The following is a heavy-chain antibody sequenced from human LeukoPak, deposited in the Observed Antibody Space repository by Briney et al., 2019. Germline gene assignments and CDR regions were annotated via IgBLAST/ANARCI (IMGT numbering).Heavy chain of an antibody. CDR2: IYYSGST. Sequence: SETLSLTCTVSGGSISSYYWSWIRQPPGKGLEWIGYIYYSGSTNYIPSLKSRVTISVDTSKNQFSLKLSSVTAADTAVYYCARRSPPNYYDSSANGGNWGQGTLVTVSS. J-gene: IGHJ4*02. CDR3: ARRSPPNYYDSSANGGN. V-gene: IGHV4-59*12. CDR1: GGSISSYY. D-gene: IGHD3-22*01.